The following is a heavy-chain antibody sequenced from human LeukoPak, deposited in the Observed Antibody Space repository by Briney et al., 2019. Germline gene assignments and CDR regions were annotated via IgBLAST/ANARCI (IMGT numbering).Heavy chain of an antibody. Sequence: SETLSLTCAVYGGSFSGYYWSWIRQPPGKGLEWIGEINHSGSTNYNPSLKSRVTISVDTSKNQFSLKLSSVTAADTAVYYCARGSTVTTPGGTDVWGQGTTVTVSS. CDR3: ARGSTVTTPGGTDV. V-gene: IGHV4-34*01. CDR2: INHSGST. CDR1: GGSFSGYY. J-gene: IGHJ6*02. D-gene: IGHD4-17*01.